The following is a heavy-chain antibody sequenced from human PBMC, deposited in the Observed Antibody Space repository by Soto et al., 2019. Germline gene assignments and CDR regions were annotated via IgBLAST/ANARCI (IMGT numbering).Heavy chain of an antibody. CDR1: GGSISSGCYY. D-gene: IGHD3-22*01. Sequence: PSETLSLTCTVSGGSISSGCYYWSWIRQHPGKGLEWIGYIYYSGSTYYNPSLKSRVTISVDTSKNQFSLKLSSVTAADTAVYYCARGHYYDSSGYYPPSAFDIWGQGTMVTVSS. CDR2: IYYSGST. V-gene: IGHV4-31*03. J-gene: IGHJ3*02. CDR3: ARGHYYDSSGYYPPSAFDI.